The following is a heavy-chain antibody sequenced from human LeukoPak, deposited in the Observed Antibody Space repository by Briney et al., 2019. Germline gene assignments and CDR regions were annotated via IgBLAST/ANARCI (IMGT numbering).Heavy chain of an antibody. CDR3: TRFSTASSRPAYY. J-gene: IGHJ4*02. V-gene: IGHV4-38-2*01. Sequence: PSETLSLTCAVSGYSISSGYYWGWIRQSPGKGLEWIGNIYHSGITQYNPSLQGRITLSVDTSKNQFSLNLSSVTAADTAVYYCTRFSTASSRPAYYWGQGTLVIVSS. CDR2: IYHSGIT. D-gene: IGHD1-14*01. CDR1: GYSISSGYY.